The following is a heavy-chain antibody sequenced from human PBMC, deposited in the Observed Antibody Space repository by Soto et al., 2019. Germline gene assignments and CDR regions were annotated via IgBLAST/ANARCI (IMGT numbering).Heavy chain of an antibody. CDR1: GFTVSSNY. J-gene: IGHJ4*02. CDR3: VRSGDYRSGSYWYFFDY. CDR2: IYSGGST. D-gene: IGHD3-10*01. V-gene: IGHV3-66*01. Sequence: GGSLRLSCAASGFTVSSNYMSWVRQAPGKGLEWVSVIYSGGSTYYADSVKGRFTISRDNSKNTLYLQMNSLRAEDTAVYYCVRSGDYRSGSYWYFFDYWGQGALVTVS.